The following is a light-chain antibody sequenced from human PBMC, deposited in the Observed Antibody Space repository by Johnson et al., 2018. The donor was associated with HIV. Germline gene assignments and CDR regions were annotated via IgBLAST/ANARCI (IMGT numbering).Light chain of an antibody. CDR2: ENN. J-gene: IGLJ1*01. V-gene: IGLV1-51*02. Sequence: QSVLTQPPSVSAAPGQKVTISCSGSSSNIGNNYVSWYQQLPGTAPKLLIYENNKRPSGIPDRFSGSKSGTSATLGITGLQTGDEADYYCGTWDTRLSVGGVCGTGTKVTVL. CDR1: SSNIGNNY. CDR3: GTWDTRLSVGGV.